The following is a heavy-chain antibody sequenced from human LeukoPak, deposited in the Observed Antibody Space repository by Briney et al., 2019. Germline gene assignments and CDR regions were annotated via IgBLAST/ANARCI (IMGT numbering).Heavy chain of an antibody. CDR2: INAGNGNT. J-gene: IGHJ6*03. CDR3: AGDYGGYDRSSQAYYYYMDV. V-gene: IGHV1-3*03. Sequence: ASVKVSCKASGYTFTSYAMHWVRQAPGQRLEWMGWINAGNGNTKYSQEFQGRVTITRDTSASTAYMELSSLRSEDMAVYYCAGDYGGYDRSSQAYYYYMDVWGKGTTVTVSS. D-gene: IGHD5-12*01. CDR1: GYTFTSYA.